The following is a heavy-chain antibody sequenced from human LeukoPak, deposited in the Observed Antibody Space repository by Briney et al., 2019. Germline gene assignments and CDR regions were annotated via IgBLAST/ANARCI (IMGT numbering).Heavy chain of an antibody. V-gene: IGHV1-69*05. CDR1: GGTFISYA. CDR3: AVVRGYSNNWPLGYIDS. Sequence: SVNVSCKASGGTFISYAISWVRQAPGQGLEWMGGIIPMFGARNYAQKFQGRLTITTVKYTTTVYMELSSLRSEDTAVYYCAVVRGYSNNWPLGYIDSWGQGTLVTVSS. D-gene: IGHD2/OR15-2a*01. CDR2: IIPMFGAR. J-gene: IGHJ4*02.